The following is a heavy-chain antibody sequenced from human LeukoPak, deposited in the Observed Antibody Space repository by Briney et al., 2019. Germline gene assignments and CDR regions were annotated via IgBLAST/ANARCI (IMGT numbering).Heavy chain of an antibody. CDR3: ARAYSPIDY. D-gene: IGHD2-15*01. CDR1: GFSFTSYG. CDR2: ISSTSGTI. Sequence: GGSLRLSCTDSGFSFTSYGMNWVRQAPGKGLEWVSYISSTSGTIQYADSVNGRFTISRDNAKNSLYLQMDGLRAEDTAVYFCARAYSPIDYWGQGTLVTVSS. V-gene: IGHV3-48*04. J-gene: IGHJ4*02.